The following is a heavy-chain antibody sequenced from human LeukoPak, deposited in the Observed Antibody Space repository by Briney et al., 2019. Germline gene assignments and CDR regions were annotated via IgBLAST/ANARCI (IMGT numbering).Heavy chain of an antibody. D-gene: IGHD3-16*02. CDR3: ARDDYVWGSYRSTCPDY. CDR1: GYTFTGYY. V-gene: IGHV1-2*02. J-gene: IGHJ4*02. CDR2: INPNSGGT. Sequence: GASVKVSCKASGYTFTGYYMHWVRQAPGQGLEWMGWINPNSGGTNYAQKFQGRVTMTRDTSISTAYMELSRLRSDDTAVYYCARDDYVWGSYRSTCPDYWGQGTLVTVSS.